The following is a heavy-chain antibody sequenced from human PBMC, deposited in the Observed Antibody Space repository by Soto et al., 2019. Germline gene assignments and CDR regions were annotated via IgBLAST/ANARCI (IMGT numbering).Heavy chain of an antibody. J-gene: IGHJ6*02. CDR3: ARRDYYYGLDV. CDR1: GYSLSNPNL. V-gene: IGHV4-4*02. CDR2: IYHSGRT. Sequence: TPPLTCALSGYSLSNPNLLIGVRQSPGKGLEWIGEIYHSGRTNYNPSLKSRVTISVDKSKNQFSLNLSSVTAADTAIYYCARRDYYYGLDVRGQGTTVTVSS.